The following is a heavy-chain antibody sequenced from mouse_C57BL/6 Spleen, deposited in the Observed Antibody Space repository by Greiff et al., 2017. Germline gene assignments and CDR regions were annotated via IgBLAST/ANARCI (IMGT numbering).Heavy chain of an antibody. CDR1: GYTFTDYY. Sequence: EVQLQQSGPELVKPGASVKISCKASGYTFTDYYMNWVKQSHGKSLEWIGDINPNNGGTSYNQKFKGKATLTVDKSSSTAYMELRSLTSEVSAVYYCAGSGGRWYFDVWGTGTTVTVSS. D-gene: IGHD1-1*01. V-gene: IGHV1-26*01. CDR3: AGSGGRWYFDV. J-gene: IGHJ1*03. CDR2: INPNNGGT.